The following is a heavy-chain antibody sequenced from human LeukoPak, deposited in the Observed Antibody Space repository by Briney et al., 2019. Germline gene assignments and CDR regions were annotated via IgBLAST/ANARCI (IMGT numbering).Heavy chain of an antibody. V-gene: IGHV1-69*02. Sequence: RASVKVSCKASGGTFPTYIINWVRQAPGQGLDWMGRIIPILGIVNYAQKFQGRVTITADKSTSTAYMELSSLRSDDTAVYYCVRPTYGGNPIDDAFDIWGQGTMVTVSS. D-gene: IGHD4-23*01. CDR2: IIPILGIV. CDR3: VRPTYGGNPIDDAFDI. J-gene: IGHJ3*02. CDR1: GGTFPTYI.